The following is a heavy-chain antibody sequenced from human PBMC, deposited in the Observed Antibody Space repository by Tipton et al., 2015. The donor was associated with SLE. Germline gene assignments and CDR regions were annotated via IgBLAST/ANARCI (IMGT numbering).Heavy chain of an antibody. V-gene: IGHV4-31*03. Sequence: TLSLTCTVSGGSVNSGGYYWSWIRQHPGKGLEWIGYVYYTGSTYYNPSLKSRVTISVDTSKNQFSLKLSSVTAADTAVYYCARGGVVTLTQFDYWGQGTQVTVSS. CDR3: ARGGVVTLTQFDY. CDR1: GGSVNSGGYY. D-gene: IGHD3-10*01. J-gene: IGHJ4*02. CDR2: VYYTGST.